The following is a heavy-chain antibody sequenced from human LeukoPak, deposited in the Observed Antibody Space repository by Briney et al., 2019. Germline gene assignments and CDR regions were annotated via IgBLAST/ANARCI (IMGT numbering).Heavy chain of an antibody. V-gene: IGHV3-23*01. Sequence: PGGSLRLSCAASEFTFSKFPMGWVRQAPGRGLEWVPAISASGDVTFHADSVRGRFTISRDNSKSTLFLQMNDLRVEDTAKFYCAKSLFTSATGTGRAFHIWGQGTMVSVSS. D-gene: IGHD1-1*01. CDR1: EFTFSKFP. CDR2: ISASGDVT. CDR3: AKSLFTSATGTGRAFHI. J-gene: IGHJ3*02.